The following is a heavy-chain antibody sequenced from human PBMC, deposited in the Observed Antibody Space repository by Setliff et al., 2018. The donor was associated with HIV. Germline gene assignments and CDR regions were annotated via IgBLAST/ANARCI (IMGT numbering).Heavy chain of an antibody. J-gene: IGHJ4*02. V-gene: IGHV7-4-1*02. D-gene: IGHD6-19*01. CDR2: INTNTGNP. CDR3: ARAGIAVAGTGNY. Sequence: ASVKVSCKASGGTFSSYAISWVRQAPGQGLEWMGGINTNTGNPTYAQGFTGRFVFSLDTSVSTAYLQISSLKAEDTAVYYCARAGIAVAGTGNYWGQGTLVTVSS. CDR1: GGTFSSYA.